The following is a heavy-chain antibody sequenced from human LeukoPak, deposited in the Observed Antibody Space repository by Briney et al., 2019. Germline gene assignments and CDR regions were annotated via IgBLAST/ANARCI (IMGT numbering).Heavy chain of an antibody. CDR2: IYYSGTT. CDR3: ARDPIYSTGSGWYSATY. D-gene: IGHD6-19*01. J-gene: IGHJ4*02. Sequence: PSQTLSLTCTVSGVSISSDTYYWGWIRQPPGKGLERIGSIYYSGTTYYNPSLKSPVTISIDTSKNQFSLKLYSVTAADTAVYYCARDPIYSTGSGWYSATYWGQGTLVTVSS. V-gene: IGHV4-39*07. CDR1: GVSISSDTYY.